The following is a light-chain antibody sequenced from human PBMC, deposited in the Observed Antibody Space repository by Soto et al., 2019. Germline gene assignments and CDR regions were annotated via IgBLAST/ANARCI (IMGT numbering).Light chain of an antibody. V-gene: IGKV3-15*01. CDR1: QSVRIN. J-gene: IGKJ4*01. CDR2: GAS. CDR3: QQYNNWPLT. Sequence: EIVLTQTPGTLSLSPGERATLSCRASQSVRINVAWYQQKNGQAPRLLVYGASTRASGIPDRFSGSGSGTDFTLTISSLEPEDFAVYSCQQYNNWPLTFGGGTKVDIK.